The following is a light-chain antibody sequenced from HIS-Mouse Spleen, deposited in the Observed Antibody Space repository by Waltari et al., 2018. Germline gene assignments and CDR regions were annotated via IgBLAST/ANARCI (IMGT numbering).Light chain of an antibody. CDR1: ALPKKY. J-gene: IGLJ2*01. V-gene: IGLV3-10*01. CDR3: YSTDSSGNHRV. Sequence: SYELTQPPSVSVSPGQTARITCSGDALPKKYAYWYQKRSGQAPVLVIYEDIKRASGVPEGFSGSSSGKMATLTISGAQVEDEADYYCYSTDSSGNHRVFGGGTKLTVL. CDR2: EDI.